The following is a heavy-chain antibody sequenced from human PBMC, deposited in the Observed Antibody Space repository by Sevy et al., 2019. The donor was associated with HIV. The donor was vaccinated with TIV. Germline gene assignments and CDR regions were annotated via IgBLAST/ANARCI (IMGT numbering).Heavy chain of an antibody. CDR3: ARHGSWSLYFDY. CDR1: DDSISSSNYF. J-gene: IGHJ4*02. Sequence: SETQSLTCSVSDDSISSSNYFWGWIRQPPGKGLEWIGSIYDTATTYYNPSLKSRFTLSVDTSKKQFSLKLSSVTAADTAVYYCARHGSWSLYFDYWGQGILVTVSS. V-gene: IGHV4-39*01. D-gene: IGHD6-13*01. CDR2: IYDTATT.